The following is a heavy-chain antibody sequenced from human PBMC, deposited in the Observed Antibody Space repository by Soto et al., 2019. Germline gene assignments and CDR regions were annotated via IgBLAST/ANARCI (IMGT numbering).Heavy chain of an antibody. Sequence: PGGSLRLSCTASGFTFGDYAMSWFRQAPGKGLEWVGFIRSKAYGGTTEYAASVKGRFTISRDDSKSIAYLQMNSLKTEDTAVYYCTRESSHSSSWYQLSYYYYGMDVWGQGTTVTVSS. V-gene: IGHV3-49*03. D-gene: IGHD6-13*01. CDR1: GFTFGDYA. CDR3: TRESSHSSSWYQLSYYYYGMDV. CDR2: IRSKAYGGTT. J-gene: IGHJ6*02.